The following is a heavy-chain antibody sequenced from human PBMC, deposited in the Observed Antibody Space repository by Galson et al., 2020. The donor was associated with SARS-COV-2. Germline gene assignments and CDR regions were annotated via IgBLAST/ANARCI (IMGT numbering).Heavy chain of an antibody. CDR2: INPNSGGT. Sequence: ASVKVSCKASGYTFTGYYMHWVRQAPGQGLEWMGWINPNSGGTNYAQKFQGRVTMTRDTSISTAYMELSRLRSDDTAVYYCARAYMVRGVRVPEGNYYYYYGMDGWGQGTTVTVSS. D-gene: IGHD3-10*01. CDR1: GYTFTGYY. J-gene: IGHJ6*02. CDR3: ARAYMVRGVRVPEGNYYYYYGMDG. V-gene: IGHV1-2*02.